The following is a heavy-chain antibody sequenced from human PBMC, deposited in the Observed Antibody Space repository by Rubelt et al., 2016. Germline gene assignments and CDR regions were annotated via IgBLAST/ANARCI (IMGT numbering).Heavy chain of an antibody. Sequence: QVQLQQWGAGLLKPSETLSLTCAVYGGSFSGYYWSWIRQPPGKGLEWIGSIYYSGSTYYNPSLKSRVTISVDTSKNQCSRKLSSVTAADTAVYYCARGRMGFHYYYYGMDVWGQGTTVTVSS. D-gene: IGHD1-26*01. CDR1: GGSFSGYY. CDR3: ARGRMGFHYYYYGMDV. J-gene: IGHJ6*02. V-gene: IGHV4-34*01. CDR2: IYYSGST.